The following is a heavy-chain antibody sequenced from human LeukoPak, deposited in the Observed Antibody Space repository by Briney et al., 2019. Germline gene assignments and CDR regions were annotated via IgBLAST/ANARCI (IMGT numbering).Heavy chain of an antibody. J-gene: IGHJ5*02. D-gene: IGHD3-22*01. V-gene: IGHV1-2*02. CDR1: GYTFTGYY. CDR3: ARDYYDSSGYSRFDP. CDR2: INANSGGT. Sequence: GASVTVSCKASGYTFTGYYMHWVRQALGQGLEWMGWINANSGGTDYAQKFQGRVTMTRATSISTAYMEVSRLRSDDTAVYYCARDYYDSSGYSRFDPWGQGTLVTVSS.